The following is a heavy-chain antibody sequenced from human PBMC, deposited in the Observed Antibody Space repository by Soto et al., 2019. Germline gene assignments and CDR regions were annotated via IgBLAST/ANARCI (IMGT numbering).Heavy chain of an antibody. CDR1: GGSFSGYY. V-gene: IGHV4-34*01. CDR3: ATRKPFSPYQFAY. Sequence: QVQIQQWGAGLLKPSETLSLTCVVSGGSFSGYYWSWIRQSPGRGLEGIGEINHSGNSNYNPSLKSRITMSIDTPKNPFSLELSSVTAADTSIYYCATRKPFSPYQFAYWGQATLVTVSS. D-gene: IGHD2-2*01. CDR2: INHSGNS. J-gene: IGHJ4*02.